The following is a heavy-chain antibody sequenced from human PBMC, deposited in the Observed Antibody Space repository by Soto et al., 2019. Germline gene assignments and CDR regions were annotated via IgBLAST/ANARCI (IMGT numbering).Heavy chain of an antibody. CDR1: GFMFGSYA. D-gene: IGHD6-19*01. Sequence: VQLLESGGGLGQPGGSLRLSCATSGFMFGSYAMNWVRQAPGKGLEWVSVISGGGSTTNYADAVRGRFTTSRDSSTDTVDLQMYSLRVEDTAVYYCAKARKYSSPYDSWGQGTLVTVSS. J-gene: IGHJ5*01. CDR2: ISGGGSTT. CDR3: AKARKYSSPYDS. V-gene: IGHV3-23*01.